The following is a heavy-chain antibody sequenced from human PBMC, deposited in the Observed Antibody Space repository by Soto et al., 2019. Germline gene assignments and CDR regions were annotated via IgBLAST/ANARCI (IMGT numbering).Heavy chain of an antibody. CDR3: FFPPLPNIVWSPFNYYGMDV. CDR2: ISGSGGST. V-gene: IGHV3-23*01. Sequence: GGSLRLSCAASGFTFSSYAMSWVRQAPGKGLEWVSAISGSGGSTYYADSVKGRFTISRDNSKNTLYLQMNSLRAEDTAVYYCFFPPLPNIVWSPFNYYGMDVWGQGTTVTVSS. J-gene: IGHJ6*02. CDR1: GFTFSSYA. D-gene: IGHD5-12*01.